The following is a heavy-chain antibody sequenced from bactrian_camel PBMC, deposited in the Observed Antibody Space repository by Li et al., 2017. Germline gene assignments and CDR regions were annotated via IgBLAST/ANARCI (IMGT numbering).Heavy chain of an antibody. J-gene: IGHJ6*01. CDR2: IYSAGGTT. CDR3: AADLSPHLVSDYDDPLTADFSH. Sequence: HVQLVESGGGSVQAGGSLRLSCAASGFSARSRCMGWFRQAPGKEREAVAAIYSAGGTTFYADSVKGRFTISKDKDKNIVYLEMNSLVTDDTAMYYCAADLSPHLVSDYDDPLTADFSHWGQGTQVTVS. CDR1: GFSARSRC. D-gene: IGHD4*01. V-gene: IGHV3S1*01.